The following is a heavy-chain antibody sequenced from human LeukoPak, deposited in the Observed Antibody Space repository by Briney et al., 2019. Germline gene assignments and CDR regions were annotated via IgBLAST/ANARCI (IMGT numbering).Heavy chain of an antibody. Sequence: GESLKISCQGSGYSFTIYWIGWVRQMPGKGLEWMGIIYPGDSDTRYSPSFQGQVTISADKSISTAYLQWSSLKASDTAMYYCARQRTGDIAAQVYWGQGTLVTVSS. CDR1: GYSFTIYW. CDR3: ARQRTGDIAAQVY. D-gene: IGHD6-6*01. J-gene: IGHJ4*02. CDR2: IYPGDSDT. V-gene: IGHV5-51*01.